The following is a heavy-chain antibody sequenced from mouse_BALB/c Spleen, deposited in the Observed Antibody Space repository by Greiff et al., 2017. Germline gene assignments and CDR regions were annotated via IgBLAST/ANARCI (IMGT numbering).Heavy chain of an antibody. CDR3: ARDLYYGGAMDY. D-gene: IGHD1-1*01. J-gene: IGHJ4*01. V-gene: IGHV2-6-7*01. Sequence: QVQLKQSGPGLVAPSQGLSITCTFSGFSLTGYGVNWVRQPPGKGLEWLGMIWGDGSTDYNSALKSRLSISKDNSKSQVFLKMNSLQTDDTARYYCARDLYYGGAMDYWGQGTSVTVSS. CDR2: IWGDGST. CDR1: GFSLTGYG.